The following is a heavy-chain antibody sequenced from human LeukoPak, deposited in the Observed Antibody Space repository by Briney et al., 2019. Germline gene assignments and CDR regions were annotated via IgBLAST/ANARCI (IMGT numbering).Heavy chain of an antibody. CDR2: IDRLGIST. V-gene: IGHV3-23*01. Sequence: PGGSLRLSCAASGFTFSSYAMSWVRQAPGRGLEWVSAIDRLGISTYYADSVKGRFTISRDSSKMYLQMDSLRVEDTAVYYCAKDASPSSNGWYLWATWGQGTLVTVSS. J-gene: IGHJ4*02. CDR1: GFTFSSYA. D-gene: IGHD6-19*01. CDR3: AKDASPSSNGWYLWAT.